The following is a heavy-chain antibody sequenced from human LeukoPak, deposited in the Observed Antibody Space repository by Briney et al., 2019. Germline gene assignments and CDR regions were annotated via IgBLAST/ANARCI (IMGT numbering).Heavy chain of an antibody. CDR1: GFTFSSYA. CDR3: AKGVAGSGYFDY. CDR2: ISGSGGST. D-gene: IGHD2-15*01. V-gene: IGHV3-23*01. Sequence: GGSLRLSCAASGFTFSSYAMSWVRQAPGKGLEWVSAISGSGGSTYYADSVKGRFTISRDNSKNTLYLQMNSLRAEDTTVYYCAKGVAGSGYFDYWGQGTLVTVSS. J-gene: IGHJ4*02.